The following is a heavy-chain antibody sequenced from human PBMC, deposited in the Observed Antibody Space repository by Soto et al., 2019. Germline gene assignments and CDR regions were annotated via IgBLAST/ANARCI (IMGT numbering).Heavy chain of an antibody. Sequence: PSETLSLTCTVSGGSISSGDYYWSWIRQPPGKGLEWIGYIYYSGSTYYNPSLKSRVTISVDTSKNQFSLKLSSVTAADTAVYYCAREDYDILTGYTPFDYWGQGTLVTVSS. CDR1: GGSISSGDYY. J-gene: IGHJ4*02. CDR2: IYYSGST. V-gene: IGHV4-30-4*01. CDR3: AREDYDILTGYTPFDY. D-gene: IGHD3-9*01.